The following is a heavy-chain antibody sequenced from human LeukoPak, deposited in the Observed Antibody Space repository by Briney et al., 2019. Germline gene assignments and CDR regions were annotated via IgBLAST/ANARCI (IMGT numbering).Heavy chain of an antibody. J-gene: IGHJ4*02. V-gene: IGHV4-34*01. Sequence: SETLSLTCAVYGGSFSGYYWSWIRQPPGKGLEWIGEINHSGSTNYNPSLKSRVTISVDTSKNQFSLKLSSVTAADTAAYYCARGGSGSSRGFDYWGQGTLVTVSS. CDR2: INHSGST. CDR3: ARGGSGSSRGFDY. CDR1: GGSFSGYY. D-gene: IGHD1-26*01.